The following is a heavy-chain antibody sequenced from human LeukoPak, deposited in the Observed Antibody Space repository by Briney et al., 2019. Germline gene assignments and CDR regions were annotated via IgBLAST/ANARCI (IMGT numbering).Heavy chain of an antibody. CDR3: ARAGYDSSGYYSY. Sequence: GASVKVSCKASGYTLTSYYMHWVRQAPGQGLERMEIINPSGGSTSYAQKFQGRVTMTRDTSTITVYMELISLRSEDTAVYYCARAGYDSSGYYSYWGQGTLVTVSS. V-gene: IGHV1-46*01. D-gene: IGHD3-22*01. J-gene: IGHJ4*02. CDR1: GYTLTSYY. CDR2: INPSGGST.